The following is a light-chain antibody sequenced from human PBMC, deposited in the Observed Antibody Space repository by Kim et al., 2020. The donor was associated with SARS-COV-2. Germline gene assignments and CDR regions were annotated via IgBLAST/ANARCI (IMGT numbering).Light chain of an antibody. J-gene: IGKJ4*01. V-gene: IGKV1-12*01. CDR3: QRADSFPLG. CDR1: QDISSW. Sequence: ASVRDRVTITCRASQDISSWLAWYQQKPGKAPKLLISAASSLQSGVPSRFSGSGSGTDFTLTISSLQPEDFASYYCQRADSFPLGFGGGTKVDIK. CDR2: AAS.